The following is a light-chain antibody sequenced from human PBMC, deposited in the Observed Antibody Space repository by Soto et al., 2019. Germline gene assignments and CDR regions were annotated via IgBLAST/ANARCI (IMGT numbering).Light chain of an antibody. CDR1: QSIGTK. J-gene: IGKJ2*01. Sequence: DIQMTQSPSSLSASVGERVTITCRASQSIGTKLSWYQQKPGKAPKLLIHAASSLKSGVPSRFSGSGSGTDFTLTISRLQPDDFAVYYCQQSSRTLYTFGQGTNLEIK. V-gene: IGKV1-39*01. CDR2: AAS. CDR3: QQSSRTLYT.